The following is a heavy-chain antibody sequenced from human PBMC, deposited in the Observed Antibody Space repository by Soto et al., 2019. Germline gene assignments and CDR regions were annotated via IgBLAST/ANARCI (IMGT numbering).Heavy chain of an antibody. D-gene: IGHD2-21*01. J-gene: IGHJ6*02. Sequence: GRPRRLSCTASGFELRHLWVYWIRQVQGKGLVWVSHINSGGNITPYADSVRGRFTISRDNSKNTLYLDMHSLTTDDTAVYFCARSLWSQYFYYGLGVCGHGTTVTVSS. CDR3: ARSLWSQYFYYGLGV. CDR2: INSGGNIT. V-gene: IGHV3-74*01. CDR1: GFELRHLW.